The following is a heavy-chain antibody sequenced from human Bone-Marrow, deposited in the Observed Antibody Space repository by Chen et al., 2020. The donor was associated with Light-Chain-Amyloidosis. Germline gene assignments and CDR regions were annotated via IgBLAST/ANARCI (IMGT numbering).Heavy chain of an antibody. D-gene: IGHD3-22*01. CDR3: ARMVGPYYYDSSGFVH. Sequence: QVQLVQSGAEVKKPGASVKVSCKASGYTFTTYVINWVRQAPGQGLEWMGWISAYNGYANYAQNLQGRVTMTTDTSTNTAYMELRSLRSDDTAVYYCARMVGPYYYDSSGFVHWGQGTLVTVSS. CDR2: ISAYNGYA. J-gene: IGHJ5*02. CDR1: GYTFTTYV. V-gene: IGHV1-18*04.